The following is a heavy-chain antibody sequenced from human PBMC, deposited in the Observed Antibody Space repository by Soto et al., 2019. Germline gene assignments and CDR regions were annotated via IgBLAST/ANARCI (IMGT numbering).Heavy chain of an antibody. J-gene: IGHJ4*02. CDR1: GFTFSSYA. CDR2: ISGSGGST. D-gene: IGHD5-18*01. V-gene: IGHV3-23*01. CDR3: AKEFRSEMRGYSYGSVSYYDY. Sequence: GGSLRLSCAASGFTFSSYAMSWVRQAPGKGLEWVSAISGSGGSTYYADSVKGRFTISRDNSKNTLYLKMNSLKAEDTAVYYCAKEFRSEMRGYSYGSVSYYDYWGQGTLVTVSS.